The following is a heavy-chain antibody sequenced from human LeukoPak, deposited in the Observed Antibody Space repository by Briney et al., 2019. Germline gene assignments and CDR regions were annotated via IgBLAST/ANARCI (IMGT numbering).Heavy chain of an antibody. CDR1: GFTVSTNY. CDR3: ARFDYADYLAFDY. Sequence: GGSLRLSCAASGFTVSTNYMSWVRQAPGKGLEWVSVIYRGGGTFYADSVKGRFTISRDISKNTVYLQMNSLRDEDTAVYYCARFDYADYLAFDYWGQGTLVTVSS. D-gene: IGHD4-17*01. V-gene: IGHV3-66*01. CDR2: IYRGGGT. J-gene: IGHJ4*02.